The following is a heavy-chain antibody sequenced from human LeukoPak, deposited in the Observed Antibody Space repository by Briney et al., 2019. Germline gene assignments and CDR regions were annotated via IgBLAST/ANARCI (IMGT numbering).Heavy chain of an antibody. Sequence: PGGSLRLSCAASGFTLSHYWVHWVRQAPGKGLVWVSRSHNDGSDTIYADSVKGRFTVSRDSAKNTVYLEMNSLRAEDTAVYYCARDNPPRRLDAWGKGALVTVSS. CDR1: GFTLSHYW. J-gene: IGHJ5*02. CDR3: ARDNPPRRLDA. V-gene: IGHV3-74*01. D-gene: IGHD1-14*01. CDR2: SHNDGSDT.